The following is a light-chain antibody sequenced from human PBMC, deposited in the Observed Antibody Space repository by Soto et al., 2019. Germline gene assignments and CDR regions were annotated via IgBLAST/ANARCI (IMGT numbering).Light chain of an antibody. CDR3: QQSNSGWT. J-gene: IGKJ1*01. Sequence: DIPMTQFPPTLSASVGDRVTITCRASQSISSWLAWYQQKPGKAPKLLIYKASSLESGVPSRFSGSGSGTEFTLTISSLQPDDLATYYCQQSNSGWTFGQGTKVEIK. CDR2: KAS. V-gene: IGKV1-5*03. CDR1: QSISSW.